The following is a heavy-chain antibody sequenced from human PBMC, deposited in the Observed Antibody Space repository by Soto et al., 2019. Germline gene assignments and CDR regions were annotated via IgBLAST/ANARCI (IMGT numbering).Heavy chain of an antibody. Sequence: QLQLQESGSGLVKPSQTLSLTCAVSGGSISSGGYSWSLIRQPPGKGLEWIGYIYHSGSTDYSPSLKMAVTTRVTGSMNQSSLKVISLTAASTAVYYCASVMVTTPHYWGPGTLVTVSS. CDR2: IYHSGST. CDR3: ASVMVTTPHY. V-gene: IGHV4-30-2*01. J-gene: IGHJ4*02. D-gene: IGHD4-17*01. CDR1: GGSISSGGYS.